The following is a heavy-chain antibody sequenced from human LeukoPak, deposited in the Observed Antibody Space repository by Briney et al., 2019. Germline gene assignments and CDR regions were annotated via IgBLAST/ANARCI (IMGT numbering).Heavy chain of an antibody. CDR3: AASGFSGSYSST. V-gene: IGHV4-38-2*02. CDR1: GYSISSGYY. J-gene: IGHJ4*02. Sequence: PSETLSLTCTVSGYSISSGYYWGWIRQPPGKGLEWIGSIYHSGSTYYNPSLKSRVTISVDTSKNQFSLKLSSVTAADTAVYYCAASGFSGSYSSTWGQGTLVTVSS. CDR2: IYHSGST. D-gene: IGHD3-10*01.